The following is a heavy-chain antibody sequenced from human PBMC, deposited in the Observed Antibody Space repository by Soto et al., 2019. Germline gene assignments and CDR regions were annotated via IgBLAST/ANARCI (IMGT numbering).Heavy chain of an antibody. V-gene: IGHV3-21*01. J-gene: IGHJ5*02. Sequence: PGGSLRLSCAASGFNFSSHGMNWVRQAPGKGLEWVASISSSSTYIYYADSVKGRFTLSRDNTQNSLSLQMNNLRVDDTALYYCARGLKQFVASWFDPWGQGTLVTVSS. CDR2: ISSSSTYI. CDR3: ARGLKQFVASWFDP. CDR1: GFNFSSHG. D-gene: IGHD2-15*01.